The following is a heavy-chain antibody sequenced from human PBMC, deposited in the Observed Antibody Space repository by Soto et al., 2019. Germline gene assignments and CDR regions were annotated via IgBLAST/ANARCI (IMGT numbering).Heavy chain of an antibody. CDR1: GFTFSSYA. J-gene: IGHJ4*02. CDR2: ISGSGGST. V-gene: IGHV3-23*01. Sequence: HPGGSLRLSCAASGFTFSSYAMSWVRQAPGKGLEWVSTISGSGGSTYYADSVKGRFTISRDNSKNTLYLQMNSLRAEDTAVYYCAKDGLGAYTYGSYYFDYWGQGTLVTVSS. CDR3: AKDGLGAYTYGSYYFDY. D-gene: IGHD5-18*01.